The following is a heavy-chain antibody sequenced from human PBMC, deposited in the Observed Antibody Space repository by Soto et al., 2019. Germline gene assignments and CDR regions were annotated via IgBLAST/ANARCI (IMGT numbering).Heavy chain of an antibody. D-gene: IGHD6-13*01. CDR3: ARKGLAAAGTRVYYYYYMDV. CDR2: INHSGST. V-gene: IGHV4-34*01. J-gene: IGHJ6*03. CDR1: GGSFSGYY. Sequence: TLSLTCAVYGGSFSGYYWSWIRQPPGKGLEWIGEINHSGSTNYNPSLKSRVTISVDTSKNQFSLKLSSVTAADTAVYYCARKGLAAAGTRVYYYYYMDVWGKGTTVTV.